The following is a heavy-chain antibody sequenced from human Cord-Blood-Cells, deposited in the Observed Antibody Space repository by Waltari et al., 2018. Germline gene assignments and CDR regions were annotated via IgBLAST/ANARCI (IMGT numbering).Heavy chain of an antibody. CDR3: AKVIGRAIICSGGSCYFDY. V-gene: IGHV3-9*01. CDR2: ISWNSGSI. D-gene: IGHD2-15*01. Sequence: EVQLVESGGGLVQPGRSLRLSCAASGFTFDDYAMHWVRQAPGKGLEWVSGISWNSGSIGYADYVKGRFTISRDNAKNSLYLQMNSLRAEDTALYYCAKVIGRAIICSGGSCYFDYWGQGTLVTVSS. J-gene: IGHJ4*02. CDR1: GFTFDDYA.